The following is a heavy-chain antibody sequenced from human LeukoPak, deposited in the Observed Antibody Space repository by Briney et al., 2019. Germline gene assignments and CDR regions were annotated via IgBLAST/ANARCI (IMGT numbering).Heavy chain of an antibody. Sequence: SVKLSCKASGGTFSSYAISWVRQAPGQGLEWMGGIIPIFGTANYAQKFQGRVTITADESTSTAYMERSSLRSEDTAVYYCAIRVNWNDVRWEYYFDYWGQGTLVTVSS. D-gene: IGHD1-20*01. CDR2: IIPIFGTA. V-gene: IGHV1-69*01. CDR1: GGTFSSYA. J-gene: IGHJ4*02. CDR3: AIRVNWNDVRWEYYFDY.